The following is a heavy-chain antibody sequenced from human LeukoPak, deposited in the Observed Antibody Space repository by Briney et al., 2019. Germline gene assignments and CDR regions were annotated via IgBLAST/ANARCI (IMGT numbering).Heavy chain of an antibody. V-gene: IGHV3-23*01. CDR1: GFTFSSSG. CDR3: AKDLLRWSFDH. D-gene: IGHD4-23*01. CDR2: ITYSGGST. J-gene: IGHJ4*02. Sequence: LAGGSLRLSCAASGFTFSSSGMSWVRQAPGKGLEWVSSITYSGGSTYYADSVKGRFTISRDNSRNTLYLQMHSLRAEDTAVYYCAKDLLRWSFDHWGQGTLVTVSS.